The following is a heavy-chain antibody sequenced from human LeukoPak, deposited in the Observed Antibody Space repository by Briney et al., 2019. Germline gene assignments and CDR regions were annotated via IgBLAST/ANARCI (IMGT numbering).Heavy chain of an antibody. CDR3: ARDNY. CDR1: GGSFSGYY. Sequence: KSSETLSLTCAVYGGSFSGYYWSWIRQPPGKGLEWIGEINHSGSTNYNPSLKSRVTISVDTSKNQFSLKLSSVTAADTAVYYCARDNYWGQGTLVTVSS. CDR2: INHSGST. J-gene: IGHJ4*02. V-gene: IGHV4-34*01.